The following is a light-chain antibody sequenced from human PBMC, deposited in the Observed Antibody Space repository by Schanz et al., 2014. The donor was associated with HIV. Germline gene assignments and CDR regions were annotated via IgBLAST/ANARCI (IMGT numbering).Light chain of an antibody. V-gene: IGKV4-1*01. Sequence: EIVLTQSPGSLSLSPGERATLSCRASQSVSSSYLAWYQQKPGQPPTLLIYWASTREAGVPDRFSGSGSGTDFTLTINSLQAEDVAVYYCQQYYNTPVTFGGGTKVEIK. CDR3: QQYYNTPVT. CDR1: QSVSSSY. J-gene: IGKJ4*01. CDR2: WAS.